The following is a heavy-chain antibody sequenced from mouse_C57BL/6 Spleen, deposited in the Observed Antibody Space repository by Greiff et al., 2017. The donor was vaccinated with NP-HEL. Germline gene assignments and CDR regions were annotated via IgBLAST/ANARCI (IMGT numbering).Heavy chain of an antibody. J-gene: IGHJ3*01. V-gene: IGHV10-3*01. CDR2: IRSKSSNYAT. CDR3: VRAAQATTWFAY. D-gene: IGHD3-2*02. Sequence: EADGGLVQPKGSLKLSCAASGFTFNTYAMHWVRQAPGKGLEWVARIRSKSSNYATYYADSVKDRFTISRDDSQSMLYLQMNNLKTEDTAMYYCVRAAQATTWFAYWGQGTLVTVSA. CDR1: GFTFNTYA.